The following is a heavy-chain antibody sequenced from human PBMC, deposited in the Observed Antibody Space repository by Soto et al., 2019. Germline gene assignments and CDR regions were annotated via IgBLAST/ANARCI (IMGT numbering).Heavy chain of an antibody. CDR3: ARTWNWNYGLFDY. Sequence: SETLSLTCTVSGGSISSYYWSWIRQPPGKGLEWIGYIYYSGSTNYNPSLKSRVTISVDTSKNQFSLKLSSVTAADTAVYYCARTWNWNYGLFDYWGQGTLVTVLL. D-gene: IGHD1-7*01. V-gene: IGHV4-59*08. CDR2: IYYSGST. CDR1: GGSISSYY. J-gene: IGHJ4*02.